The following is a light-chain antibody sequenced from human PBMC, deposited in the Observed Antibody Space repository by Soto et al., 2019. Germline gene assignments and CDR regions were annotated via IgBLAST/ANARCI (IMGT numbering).Light chain of an antibody. Sequence: DIQMTQSPSSLSASIGDRVTFNCRASQTINRTLNWYRQKLGQGPKLLIYAASILQSGVPARFSGAGFGTNFTLTISSLQPEDFATYYCQQTFGVSYDFGPGTRLEIK. J-gene: IGKJ2*01. CDR1: QTINRT. CDR2: AAS. V-gene: IGKV1-39*01. CDR3: QQTFGVSYD.